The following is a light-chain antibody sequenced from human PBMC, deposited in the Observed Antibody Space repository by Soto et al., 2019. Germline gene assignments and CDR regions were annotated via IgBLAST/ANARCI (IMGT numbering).Light chain of an antibody. V-gene: IGKV3D-11*02. CDR1: QSVSSY. CDR3: QQRSNWPLT. J-gene: IGKJ4*01. Sequence: EIVLTQSPATLSLSPGERATLSCRASQSVSSYLLWYQQKPGQAPRLLIYDASNRASGTPARFSGSGPGTDFTLTISSLEPEDFAVYYCQQRSNWPLTFGGGTKVDIK. CDR2: DAS.